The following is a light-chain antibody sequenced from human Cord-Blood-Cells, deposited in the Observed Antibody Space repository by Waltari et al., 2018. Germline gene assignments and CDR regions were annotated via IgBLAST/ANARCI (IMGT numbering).Light chain of an antibody. CDR2: EVS. CDR1: SSDGGGYNY. J-gene: IGLJ2*01. Sequence: QSALTQPASVSGSPGQSITISCTGTSSDGGGYNYVSWYQQHPGKAPKLMIYEVSNGPSGGSIRFSGSKSGNTASVTISGLQAEEEADYYCSSYTSGSNVVFGGGTKLTVL. V-gene: IGLV2-14*01. CDR3: SSYTSGSNVV.